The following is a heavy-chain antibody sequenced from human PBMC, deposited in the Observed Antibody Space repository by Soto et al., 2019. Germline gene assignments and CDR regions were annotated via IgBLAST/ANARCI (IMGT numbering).Heavy chain of an antibody. D-gene: IGHD3-22*01. CDR2: IYYSGST. V-gene: IGHV4-31*03. CDR3: VGGHEDNSGYLSFDY. J-gene: IGHJ4*02. CDR1: GGSISSGDYY. Sequence: PSETLSLTCTVSGGSISSGDYYWSWIRQHPGKGLEWIGYIYYSGSTYYNPSLKSRVTISVDTSKNRFSLKLSSVTAADTAVYYCVGGHEDNSGYLSFDYWGQGTLVTVSS.